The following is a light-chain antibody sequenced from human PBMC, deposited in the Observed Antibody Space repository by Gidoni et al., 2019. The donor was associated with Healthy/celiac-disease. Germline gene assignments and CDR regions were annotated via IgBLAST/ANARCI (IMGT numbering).Light chain of an antibody. CDR1: KLGDKY. CDR2: QDS. J-gene: IGLJ2*01. V-gene: IGLV3-1*01. CDR3: QAWDSSTAV. Sequence: SYELTQPPSVSVSPGQKASITCAGAKLGDKYACWYQQKPGPSPVLVIYQDSKRPSGIPERFSGSNSGNTATLTISGTQAMDEADYYCQAWDSSTAVFGGGTKLTVL.